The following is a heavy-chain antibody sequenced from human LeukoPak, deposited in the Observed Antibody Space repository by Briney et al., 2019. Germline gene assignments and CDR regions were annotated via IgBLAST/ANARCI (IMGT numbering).Heavy chain of an antibody. CDR2: IYYSGST. Sequence: SETLSLTCTVSGGSISSGDYYWSWIRQPPGKGLEWIGYIYYSGSTYYNPSLKSRVTISVDTSKNQFSLKLSSVTAADTAVYYCARVTVGGVLGHFDLWGRGTLVTVSS. CDR1: GGSISSGDYY. J-gene: IGHJ2*01. CDR3: ARVTVGGVLGHFDL. V-gene: IGHV4-30-4*01. D-gene: IGHD2-21*02.